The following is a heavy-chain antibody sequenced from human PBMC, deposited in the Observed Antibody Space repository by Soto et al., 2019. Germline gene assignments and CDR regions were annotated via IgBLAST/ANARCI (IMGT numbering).Heavy chain of an antibody. CDR3: ARRNYDSSGTRFDP. CDR1: GDSITTHY. D-gene: IGHD3-22*01. V-gene: IGHV4-59*08. J-gene: IGHJ5*02. Sequence: QVQLQESGPGLVKPWETLSLTCTVSGDSITTHYWSWIRQPPGKGLEWIGDVFYSGSTNYNPSLKSRVTISVDTSKNQFFLRLRSVTAADTAVYYCARRNYDSSGTRFDPWGQGTLVTVSS. CDR2: VFYSGST.